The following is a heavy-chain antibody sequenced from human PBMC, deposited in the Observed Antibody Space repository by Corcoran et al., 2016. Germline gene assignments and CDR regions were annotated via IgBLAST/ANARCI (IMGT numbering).Heavy chain of an antibody. V-gene: IGHV4-34*01. D-gene: IGHD3-22*01. CDR1: GGSFSGYY. CDR3: ARESDDYESSGYYRNWFDP. J-gene: IGHJ5*02. Sequence: QVQLQQWGAGLLKPSETLSLTCAVYGGSFSGYYWSWIRQPPGKGLEWIGEINHSGSTNYNPSLKSRVTISVDTSKNQFSLKLSSVTAAATAVYYWARESDDYESSGYYRNWFDPWGQGTLVTVSS. CDR2: INHSGST.